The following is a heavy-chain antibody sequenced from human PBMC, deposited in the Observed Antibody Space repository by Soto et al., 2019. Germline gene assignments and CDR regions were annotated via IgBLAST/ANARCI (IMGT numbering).Heavy chain of an antibody. CDR1: GFTFSSYS. Sequence: GGSLSLSCAASGFTFSSYSMNWVRQAPGKGLEWVSSISSSSSYIYYADSVKGRFTISRDNAKNSLYLQMNSLRAEDTAVYYCARDRFDYTMVRGVPSPNFGIWGQGTMVTVSS. CDR3: ARDRFDYTMVRGVPSPNFGI. J-gene: IGHJ3*02. D-gene: IGHD3-10*01. CDR2: ISSSSSYI. V-gene: IGHV3-21*01.